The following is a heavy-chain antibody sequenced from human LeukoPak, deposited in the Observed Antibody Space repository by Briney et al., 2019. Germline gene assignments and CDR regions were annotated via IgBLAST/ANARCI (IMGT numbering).Heavy chain of an antibody. J-gene: IGHJ6*02. V-gene: IGHV5-51*01. CDR1: GYSFTSYW. CDR2: IYPGDSDT. D-gene: IGHD6-19*01. CDR3: ARAHRAGYSSGWYPSYYHYGMDV. Sequence: GESLKISCKGSGYSFTSYWIGWVSQMPGKGLEWMGIIYPGDSDTRYSPSFQGQVTISADKSISTAYLQWSSLKASDTPMYYCARAHRAGYSSGWYPSYYHYGMDVWGQGTTVTVSS.